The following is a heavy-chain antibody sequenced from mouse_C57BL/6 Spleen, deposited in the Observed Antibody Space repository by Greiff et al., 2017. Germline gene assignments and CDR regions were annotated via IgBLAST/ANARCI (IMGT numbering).Heavy chain of an antibody. J-gene: IGHJ3*01. D-gene: IGHD1-3*01. Sequence: EVQLVESGPGLVKPSQSLSLTCSVTGYSITSGYYWNWIRQFPGNKLEWMGYISYDGSNNYNPSLKNRISITRDTSKNQFFLKLKSVTTEDTATYYCASQWGFAYWGQGTLVTVSA. CDR2: ISYDGSN. CDR3: ASQWGFAY. V-gene: IGHV3-6*01. CDR1: GYSITSGYY.